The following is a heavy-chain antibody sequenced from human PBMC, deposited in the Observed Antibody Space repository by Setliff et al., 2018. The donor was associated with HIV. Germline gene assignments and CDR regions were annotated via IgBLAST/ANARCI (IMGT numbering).Heavy chain of an antibody. CDR3: ARYALCSDDCSDEGADI. V-gene: IGHV1-18*01. CDR1: AYSFSKYG. Sequence: ASVKVSCKASAYSFSKYGISWVRQAPGQGLEWMGSINLYKDDTHYAQKFQDRVAMTADTSTNTVYMELRSLRSDDTAVYYCARYALCSDDCSDEGADIWGQGTLVTVSS. J-gene: IGHJ4*02. CDR2: INLYKDDT. D-gene: IGHD2-21*01.